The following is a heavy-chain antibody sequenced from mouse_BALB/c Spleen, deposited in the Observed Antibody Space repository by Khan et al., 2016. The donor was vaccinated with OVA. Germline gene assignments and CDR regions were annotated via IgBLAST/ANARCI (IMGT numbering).Heavy chain of an antibody. Sequence: QVQLKESGAELVRPGASVNLSCKTSGYIITSYWMHWVKQRSGQGLEWIARIYPGTDNTFYNQKLKDKATLTSDKSSSTAYMQLSSLKSEDPAVYFCAREEALYYFDYWGQGTTLTVSS. D-gene: IGHD3-2*02. CDR1: GYIITSYW. CDR3: AREEALYYFDY. J-gene: IGHJ2*01. CDR2: IYPGTDNT. V-gene: IGHV1-76*01.